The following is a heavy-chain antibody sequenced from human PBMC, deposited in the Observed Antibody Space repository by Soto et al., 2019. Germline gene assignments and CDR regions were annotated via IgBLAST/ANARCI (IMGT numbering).Heavy chain of an antibody. D-gene: IGHD2-2*01. V-gene: IGHV3-23*01. Sequence: EVQLLESGGGLVQPGGSLRLSCAASGFTFSSYAMSWVRQAPGKGLEWVSAISGSGGSTYYADSVKGRFTISRDNSKNTLYLQMNSLRAEDTAVYYCANRVPAAYYYYYGMDVWGQGTTVTVSS. CDR3: ANRVPAAYYYYYGMDV. CDR1: GFTFSSYA. J-gene: IGHJ6*02. CDR2: ISGSGGST.